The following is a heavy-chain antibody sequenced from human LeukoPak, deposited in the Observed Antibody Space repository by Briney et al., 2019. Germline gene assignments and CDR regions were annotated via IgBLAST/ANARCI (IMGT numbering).Heavy chain of an antibody. V-gene: IGHV3-23*01. CDR3: AKDHRSYYGSGSYGGY. CDR1: GFTFSSYA. J-gene: IGHJ4*02. CDR2: ISGSGDST. D-gene: IGHD3-10*01. Sequence: GGSLRLSCEASGFTFSSYAMSWVRQAPGKGLEWVSAISGSGDSTYYADSVKGRFTISRDNSKNTLYLQMNSLRAEDTAVYYCAKDHRSYYGSGSYGGYWGQGTLVTVSS.